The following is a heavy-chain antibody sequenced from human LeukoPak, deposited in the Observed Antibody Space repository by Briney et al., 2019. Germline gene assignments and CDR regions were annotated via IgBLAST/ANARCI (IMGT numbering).Heavy chain of an antibody. D-gene: IGHD3-10*01. V-gene: IGHV4-59*12. J-gene: IGHJ4*02. Sequence: SETLSLTCTVSGGSISSYYWSWIRQPPGKGLEWIGYIYYSGSTNYNPSLKSRVTISVDTSKNQFSLKLSSVTAADTAVYYCARGNPMVDYWGQGTLVTVSS. CDR2: IYYSGST. CDR1: GGSISSYY. CDR3: ARGNPMVDY.